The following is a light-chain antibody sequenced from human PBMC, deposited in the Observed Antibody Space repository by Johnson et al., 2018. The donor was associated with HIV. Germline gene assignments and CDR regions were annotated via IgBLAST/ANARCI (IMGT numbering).Light chain of an antibody. CDR3: GTWDSSLSAHYV. V-gene: IGLV1-51*02. CDR1: SSNIGNNY. Sequence: QSVLTQPPSVSAAPGQKVTISCSGSSSNIGNNYVSWYQQLPGTAPKLLIYEKNKRPSGITDRFSASKSGTSATLGITGLQTGDEADYYCGTWDSSLSAHYVFGTGTKVTVL. J-gene: IGLJ1*01. CDR2: EKN.